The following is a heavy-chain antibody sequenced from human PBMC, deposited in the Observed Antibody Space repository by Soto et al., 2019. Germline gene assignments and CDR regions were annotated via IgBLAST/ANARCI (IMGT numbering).Heavy chain of an antibody. CDR2: INPKSGGT. CDR1: GYTFTVYY. J-gene: IGHJ4*02. D-gene: IGHD1-26*01. V-gene: IGHV1-2*02. Sequence: QVQLVQSGAEVKKPGASVNVSCKASGYTFTVYYMHWVRQAPGQGLEWMGWINPKSGGTMYPPKFQGRVTMTWDTSISTAYMALTRLRSADTAVYYCARDLAKGGGSAGFDYWGQGTLVTVSS. CDR3: ARDLAKGGGSAGFDY.